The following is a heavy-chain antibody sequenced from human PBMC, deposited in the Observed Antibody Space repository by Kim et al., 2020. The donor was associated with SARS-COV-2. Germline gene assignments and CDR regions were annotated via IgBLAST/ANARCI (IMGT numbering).Heavy chain of an antibody. D-gene: IGHD3-9*01. CDR1: GFTFSSYG. V-gene: IGHV3-33*01. CDR2: IWYDGSNK. J-gene: IGHJ4*02. CDR3: ARGSDFRYFDWLLPRGWYYFDY. Sequence: GGSLRLSCAASGFTFSSYGMHWVRQAPGKGLEWVAVIWYDGSNKYYADSVKGRFTISRDNSKNTLYLQMNSLRAEDTAVYYCARGSDFRYFDWLLPRGWYYFDYWGQGTLVTVSS.